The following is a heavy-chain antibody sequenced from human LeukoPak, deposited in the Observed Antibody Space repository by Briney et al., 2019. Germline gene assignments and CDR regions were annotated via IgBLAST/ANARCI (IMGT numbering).Heavy chain of an antibody. V-gene: IGHV4-38-2*02. CDR1: GYSISSGYY. Sequence: SETLSLTCTVSGYSISSGYYWGWIRQPPGKGLEWIGSIYHSGSTYYNPSLKSRVTISVDTSKNQFSLKLSSVTAADTAVYYCASGGDVSYYDSSGNWFDPWGQGTLVTVSS. J-gene: IGHJ5*02. CDR3: ASGGDVSYYDSSGNWFDP. D-gene: IGHD3-22*01. CDR2: IYHSGST.